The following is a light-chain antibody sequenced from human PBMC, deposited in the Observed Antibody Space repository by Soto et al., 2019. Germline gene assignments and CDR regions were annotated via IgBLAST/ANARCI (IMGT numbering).Light chain of an antibody. J-gene: IGKJ1*01. Sequence: DIQMTQSPSPLSASIGDRVMITCLASQSISSWLAWYQQKPGKAPKLLIYDASSLESGVPSRFSGSGSGTDFTLTISRLEADDVAVYHCHQYGSSVRAFGQGTKVDI. CDR1: QSISSW. V-gene: IGKV1-5*01. CDR3: HQYGSSVRA. CDR2: DAS.